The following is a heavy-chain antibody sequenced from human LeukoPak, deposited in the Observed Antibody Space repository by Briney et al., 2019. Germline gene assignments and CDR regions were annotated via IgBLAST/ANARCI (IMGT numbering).Heavy chain of an antibody. CDR1: GGTFSSYA. D-gene: IGHD3-10*01. CDR2: LIPIFGTA. Sequence: SVKVSCKASGGTFSSYAISWVRQAPGQGLEWMGGLIPIFGTANYAQKFQGRVTITADKSTSTAYMELSSLRSEDTAVYYCARSSGYGSGSYYRPFDYWGQGTLVTVSS. V-gene: IGHV1-69*06. J-gene: IGHJ4*02. CDR3: ARSSGYGSGSYYRPFDY.